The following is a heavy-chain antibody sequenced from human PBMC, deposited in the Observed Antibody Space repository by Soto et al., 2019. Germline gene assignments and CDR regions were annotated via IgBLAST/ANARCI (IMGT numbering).Heavy chain of an antibody. V-gene: IGHV3-30*04. J-gene: IGHJ4*02. Sequence: GSLRLSCAASGFTFSFYAMHWVRQAPGKGLEWVAVISYNGRNKHYVDSVKGRFTISRDNSQDTLYLQMDSLRPDDTAVYYCARQAKIGDRSQFYFDSWGQGTLVTVSS. CDR1: GFTFSFYA. D-gene: IGHD3-16*01. CDR3: ARQAKIGDRSQFYFDS. CDR2: ISYNGRNK.